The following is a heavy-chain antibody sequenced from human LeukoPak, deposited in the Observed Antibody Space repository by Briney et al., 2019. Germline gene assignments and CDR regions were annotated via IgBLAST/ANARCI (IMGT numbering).Heavy chain of an antibody. D-gene: IGHD2-2*01. CDR1: GGSISSYY. V-gene: IGHV4-59*01. CDR3: ARDSFPGRYYAGAFDI. J-gene: IGHJ3*02. CDR2: IYYSGST. Sequence: SETLSLTCTVSGGSISSYYWSWIRQPPGKGLEWIGYIYYSGSTNYNPSLKSRVTISVDTSKNQFSLKLSSVTAADTAVYYCARDSFPGRYYAGAFDIWGQGTMVTVSS.